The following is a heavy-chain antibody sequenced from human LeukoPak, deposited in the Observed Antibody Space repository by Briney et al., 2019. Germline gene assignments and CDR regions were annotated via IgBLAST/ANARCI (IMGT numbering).Heavy chain of an antibody. V-gene: IGHV1-69*13. CDR1: GGTFSNYV. CDR3: AKGYCSSTNCYARGDY. J-gene: IGHJ4*02. D-gene: IGHD2-2*01. CDR2: IIPIFGTA. Sequence: ASVTVSCKASGGTFSNYVISWVRQAPGQGLEWMGGIIPIFGTANYAQKFQGRVTIIADESTSTAYMEVSSLRSEDTAVYYCAKGYCSSTNCYARGDYWGQGTLVTVSS.